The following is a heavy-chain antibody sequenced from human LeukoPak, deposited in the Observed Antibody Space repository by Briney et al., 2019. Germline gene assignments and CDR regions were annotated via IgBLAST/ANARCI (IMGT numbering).Heavy chain of an antibody. D-gene: IGHD6-13*01. V-gene: IGHV4-30-2*01. CDR3: ARINSYAAAGTSYYFDY. J-gene: IGHJ4*02. CDR2: IYHSGST. CDR1: GGSISSGGYS. Sequence: SETLSLTCAVSGGSISSGGYSWSWIRQPPGKGLEWIGYIYHSGSTYYNPSLKSRVTISVDRSKNQFSLKLSSVTAADTAVYYCARINSYAAAGTSYYFDYWGQGTLVTVSS.